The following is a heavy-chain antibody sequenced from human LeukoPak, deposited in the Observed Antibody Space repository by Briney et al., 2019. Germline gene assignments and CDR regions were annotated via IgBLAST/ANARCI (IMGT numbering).Heavy chain of an antibody. Sequence: GASVKVSCKASGGTFSSYAISWVRQAPGQGLEWMGGIIPIFGTANYAQKFQGRVTITADESTSTAYMELSSLRSEDTAVYYCARSSVTTFNYYYGMDVWGQGTTVTVSS. D-gene: IGHD4-17*01. J-gene: IGHJ6*02. CDR1: GGTFSSYA. CDR2: IIPIFGTA. V-gene: IGHV1-69*13. CDR3: ARSSVTTFNYYYGMDV.